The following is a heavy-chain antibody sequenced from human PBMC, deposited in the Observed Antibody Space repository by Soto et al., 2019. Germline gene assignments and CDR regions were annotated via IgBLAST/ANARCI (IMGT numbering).Heavy chain of an antibody. CDR2: ISGSGGST. V-gene: IGHV3-23*01. CDR1: GFTFSSYA. Sequence: PGGSLRLSCAASGFTFSSYAMGWVRQAPGKGLEWVSAISGSGGSTYYADSVKGRFTISRDNSKNTLYLQMNSLRAEDTAVYYCAKDGGWGDYYGMDVWGQGTTVTVSS. J-gene: IGHJ6*02. CDR3: AKDGGWGDYYGMDV. D-gene: IGHD3-16*01.